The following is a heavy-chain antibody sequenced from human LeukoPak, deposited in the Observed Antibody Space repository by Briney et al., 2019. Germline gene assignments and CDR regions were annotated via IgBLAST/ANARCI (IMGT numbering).Heavy chain of an antibody. CDR1: GGSIGSGGYY. D-gene: IGHD3-22*01. V-gene: IGHV4-31*03. J-gene: IGHJ3*02. CDR2: SYYSGIA. CDR3: ARDSYYDSSGYYSGHAFDI. Sequence: SETLSLTCTVSGGSIGSGGYYWSWIRQHPGKGLEWSGYSYYSGIAYYNPSLKSRVTISVDTSQHQFSLKLSSVTAADTAVYYRARDSYYDSSGYYSGHAFDIWGQGTMVTVSS.